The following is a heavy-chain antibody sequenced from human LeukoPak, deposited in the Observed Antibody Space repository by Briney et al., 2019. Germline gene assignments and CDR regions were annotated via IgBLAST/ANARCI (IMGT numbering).Heavy chain of an antibody. CDR2: IHYSGNT. Sequence: PSETLSLTCTVSGGSLSSFYWSWLRQPPGMGLEWIGYIHYSGNTKYNPFLKSRVTISLDTSKNQFSLHLSSVTAADTAVYYCARGEWELGYYMDVWGKGTTVTISS. J-gene: IGHJ6*03. V-gene: IGHV4-59*01. CDR3: ARGEWELGYYMDV. D-gene: IGHD1-26*01. CDR1: GGSLSSFY.